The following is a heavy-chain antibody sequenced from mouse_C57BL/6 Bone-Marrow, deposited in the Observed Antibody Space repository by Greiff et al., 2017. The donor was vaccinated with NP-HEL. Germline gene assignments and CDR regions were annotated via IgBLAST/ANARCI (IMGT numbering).Heavy chain of an antibody. Sequence: EVQLQESGAELVKPGASVKLSCTASGFNIKGYYMHWVKQRTEQGLEWIGRIDPEDGETKYAPKFQGKATITADTSSNTTYLQLSSLTSEYTAVYYCDRAFYYYGSSYEFAYWGQGTLVTVSA. J-gene: IGHJ3*01. V-gene: IGHV14-2*01. CDR3: DRAFYYYGSSYEFAY. CDR2: IDPEDGET. CDR1: GFNIKGYY. D-gene: IGHD1-1*01.